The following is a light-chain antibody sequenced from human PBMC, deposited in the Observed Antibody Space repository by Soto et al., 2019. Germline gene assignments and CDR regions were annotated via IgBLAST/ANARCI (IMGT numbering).Light chain of an antibody. Sequence: QSLLTQPPSASGSPGQSVTISCTGTSSDVGGYNYVSWYQQHPGKAPKLMIYEVSKRPSGVPDRFSGSKSGNTASLTVSGLQAEDEADYYCSSYAGSNNYVFGTRTKVTVL. CDR1: SSDVGGYNY. V-gene: IGLV2-8*01. CDR2: EVS. CDR3: SSYAGSNNYV. J-gene: IGLJ1*01.